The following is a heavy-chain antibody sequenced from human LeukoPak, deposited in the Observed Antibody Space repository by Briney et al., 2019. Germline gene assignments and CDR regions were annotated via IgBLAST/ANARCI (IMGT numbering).Heavy chain of an antibody. CDR3: ARAHGDDYYFDY. Sequence: SETLSLTCAVYGGSFSGYYWSWIRQPPGKGLEWIGYIYYSGSTYYNPSLKSRVTISVDTSKNQFSLKLSSVTAADTAVYYCARAHGDDYYFDYWGQGTLVTVSS. CDR1: GGSFSGYY. J-gene: IGHJ4*02. V-gene: IGHV4-30-4*08. D-gene: IGHD4-17*01. CDR2: IYYSGST.